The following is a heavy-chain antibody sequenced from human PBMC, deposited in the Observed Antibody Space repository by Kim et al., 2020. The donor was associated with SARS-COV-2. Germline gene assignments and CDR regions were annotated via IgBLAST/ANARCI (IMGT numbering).Heavy chain of an antibody. CDR3: AKIPGSGFGMDV. V-gene: IGHV3-30*18. D-gene: IGHD3-9*01. CDR1: GFTFSSYG. CDR2: ISYDGSNK. Sequence: GGSLRLSCAASGFTFSSYGMHWVRQAPGKGLEWVAVISYDGSNKYYADSVKGRFTISRDNSKNTLYLQMNSLRAEDTAVYYCAKIPGSGFGMDVWGQGTTVTVSS. J-gene: IGHJ6*02.